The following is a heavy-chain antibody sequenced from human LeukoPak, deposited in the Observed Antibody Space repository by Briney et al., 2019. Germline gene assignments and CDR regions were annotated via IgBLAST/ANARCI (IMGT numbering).Heavy chain of an antibody. Sequence: PGGSLILSCAASGFTFSSYAMHWVRQAPGKGLEYVSAISSNGGSTDYANSVKGRFTISRDNSKNTLYLQMGSLRAEDMAVYYCARDRAVAGPYDYWGQGTLVTVSS. CDR1: GFTFSSYA. CDR3: ARDRAVAGPYDY. CDR2: ISSNGGST. V-gene: IGHV3-64*01. D-gene: IGHD6-19*01. J-gene: IGHJ4*02.